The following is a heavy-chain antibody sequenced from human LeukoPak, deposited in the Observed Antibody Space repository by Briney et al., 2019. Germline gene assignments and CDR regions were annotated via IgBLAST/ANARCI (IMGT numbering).Heavy chain of an antibody. Sequence: RGESLKISCQGSGYSFTSYWIGWVRQMPGKGLEWMGIIYPAASDTRYSPSFQGQITISADKSISTAYLQWSSLKASDTAMYYCAWVYYDVSAYYPPPIWGPGTMVTVSS. D-gene: IGHD3-22*01. CDR1: GYSFTSYW. V-gene: IGHV5-51*01. CDR2: IYPAASDT. CDR3: AWVYYDVSAYYPPPI. J-gene: IGHJ3*02.